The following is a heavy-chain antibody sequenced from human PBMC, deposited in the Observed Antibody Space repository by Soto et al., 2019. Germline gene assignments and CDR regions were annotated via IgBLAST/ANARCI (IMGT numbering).Heavy chain of an antibody. CDR3: AVWNALRPYAFDI. Sequence: SGFTFSSYDMRWVRQAPGKGLEWVSVIYSGGSTYYADSVKGRFTISRDNSKNTLYLQMNSLRAEDTAVYYCAVWNALRPYAFDIWGQGTMVTVSS. D-gene: IGHD1-1*01. CDR1: GFTFSSYD. CDR2: IYSGGST. V-gene: IGHV3-53*01. J-gene: IGHJ3*02.